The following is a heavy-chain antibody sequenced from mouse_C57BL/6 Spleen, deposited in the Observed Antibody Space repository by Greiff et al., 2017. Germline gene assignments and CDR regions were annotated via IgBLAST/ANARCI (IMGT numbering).Heavy chain of an antibody. V-gene: IGHV1-76*01. CDR3: ARSGYSNWYFDV. CDR1: GYTFTDYY. CDR2: IYPGSGNT. Sequence: VQVVESGAELVRPGASVKLSCKASGYTFTDYYINWVKQRPGQGLEWIARIYPGSGNTYYNEKFKGKATLTAEKSSSTAYMQLSSLTSEDSAVYFCARSGYSNWYFDVWGTGTTVTVSS. D-gene: IGHD2-5*01. J-gene: IGHJ1*03.